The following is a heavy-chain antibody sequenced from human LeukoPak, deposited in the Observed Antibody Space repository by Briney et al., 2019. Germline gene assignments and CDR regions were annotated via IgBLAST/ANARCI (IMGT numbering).Heavy chain of an antibody. CDR2: INHSGST. Sequence: MPSETLSLTCAVYGGSFSGYFWSWIRQPPGKGLEWIGEINHSGSTNYNPSLKSRVTISVDTSKNQFSLKLSSVTAADTAVYSCARGLTTVTTFNWFDPWGQGTLVAVSS. CDR1: GGSFSGYF. V-gene: IGHV4-34*01. CDR3: ARGLTTVTTFNWFDP. D-gene: IGHD4-17*01. J-gene: IGHJ5*02.